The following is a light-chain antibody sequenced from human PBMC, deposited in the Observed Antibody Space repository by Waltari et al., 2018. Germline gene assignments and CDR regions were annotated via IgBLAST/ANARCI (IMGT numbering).Light chain of an antibody. J-gene: IGLJ3*02. CDR1: TGAVAGDFY. Sequence: QTVVTQEPSLTVSPGGTVTLTCASSTGAVAGDFYPSWFQQMPGQAPRALIFGSTNKYSGTPARFSGSLLGGNAALTLSGAQPEDEADYYCLLHFGGDQLVFGGGTKLTVL. CDR2: GST. CDR3: LLHFGGDQLV. V-gene: IGLV7-43*01.